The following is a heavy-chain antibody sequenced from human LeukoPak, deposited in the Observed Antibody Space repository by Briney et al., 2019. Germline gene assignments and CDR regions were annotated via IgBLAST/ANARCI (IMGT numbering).Heavy chain of an antibody. J-gene: IGHJ4*02. CDR2: ISGSGSST. V-gene: IGHV3-23*01. CDR1: GFTFSSYA. CDR3: AKTAPADYYGSGSYSDY. Sequence: GGSLRLSCAASGFTFSSYAMSWVRQAPGKGLEWVSAISGSGSSTYYADSVKGRFTISRDNSKNTLYLQMNSLRAEDTAVYYCAKTAPADYYGSGSYSDYWGQGTLVTVSS. D-gene: IGHD3-10*01.